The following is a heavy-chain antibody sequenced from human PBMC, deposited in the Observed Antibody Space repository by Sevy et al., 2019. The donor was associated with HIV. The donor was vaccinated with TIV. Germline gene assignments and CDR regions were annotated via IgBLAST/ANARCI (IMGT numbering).Heavy chain of an antibody. Sequence: SETLSLTCTVSGGSISSSSYYWGWIRQPPGKGLEWIGSIYYSGSTYYNPSLKIRVTISLDTSKNQFSLKLSSVTAADTAVYYCASLSHVDTAMAEYYFDYWGQGTLVTVSS. CDR2: IYYSGST. D-gene: IGHD5-18*01. V-gene: IGHV4-39*01. CDR3: ASLSHVDTAMAEYYFDY. J-gene: IGHJ4*02. CDR1: GGSISSSSYY.